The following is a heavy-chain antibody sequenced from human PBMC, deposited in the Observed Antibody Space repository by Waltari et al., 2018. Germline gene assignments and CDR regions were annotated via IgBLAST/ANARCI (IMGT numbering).Heavy chain of an antibody. CDR2: IYYSGST. D-gene: IGHD5-12*01. Sequence: QVQLQESGPGLVKPSQTLSLTCTVSGGSISSGGYYWSWIRQHPGKDLEWIGYIYYSGSTYYNPSLKSRVTISVDTSKTQFSLKLSSVTAADTAVYYCASGGEVATISDYWGQGTLVTVSS. J-gene: IGHJ4*02. V-gene: IGHV4-31*03. CDR1: GGSISSGGYY. CDR3: ASGGEVATISDY.